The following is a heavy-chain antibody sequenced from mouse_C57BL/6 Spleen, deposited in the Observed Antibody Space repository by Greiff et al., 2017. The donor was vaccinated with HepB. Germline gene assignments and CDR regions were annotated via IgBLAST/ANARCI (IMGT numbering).Heavy chain of an antibody. J-gene: IGHJ1*03. D-gene: IGHD1-1*01. Sequence: QVQLQQPGAELVKPGASVKLSCKASGYTFTSYWMHWVKQRPGQGLEWIGMIHPNSGSTNYNEKFKSKATLTVDKSSSTAYMQLSSLTPEDSAVYYCARSGITTVVDYWYFDVWGTGTTVTVSS. CDR3: ARSGITTVVDYWYFDV. CDR2: IHPNSGST. CDR1: GYTFTSYW. V-gene: IGHV1-64*01.